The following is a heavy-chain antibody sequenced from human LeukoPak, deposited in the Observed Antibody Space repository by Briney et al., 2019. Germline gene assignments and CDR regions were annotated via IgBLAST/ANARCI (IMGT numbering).Heavy chain of an antibody. D-gene: IGHD6-19*01. CDR3: ARRGAVAGSYIWFDP. J-gene: IGHJ5*02. V-gene: IGHV5-51*01. CDR2: IYPGDSDT. CDR1: GYSFTSYW. Sequence: GESLKISCKGSGYSFTSYWIGWVRQMPGKGLEWMGIIYPGDSDTRYSPSFQGQITISADKSISTAYLQWSSLKASDTAMYYCARRGAVAGSYIWFDPWGQGTLVTVSS.